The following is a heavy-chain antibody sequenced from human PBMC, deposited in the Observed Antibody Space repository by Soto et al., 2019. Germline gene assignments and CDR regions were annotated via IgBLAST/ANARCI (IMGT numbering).Heavy chain of an antibody. V-gene: IGHV2-5*01. CDR3: AHSPWGAAPGY. Sequence: SGPTLVNPTQTLTLTCALSGFSVSARGVGVGWIRQPPGKALEWLAIIYWNDDKLYRPSLQSRLTITKDTSKNQVVLTMTNMDPVDTATYYCAHSPWGAAPGYWGQGTPVTVS. CDR2: IYWNDDK. J-gene: IGHJ4*02. D-gene: IGHD3-16*01. CDR1: GFSVSARGVG.